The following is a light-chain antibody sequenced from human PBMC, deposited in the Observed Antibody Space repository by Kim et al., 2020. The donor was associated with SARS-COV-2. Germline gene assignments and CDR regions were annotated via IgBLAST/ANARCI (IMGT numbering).Light chain of an antibody. J-gene: IGKJ1*01. CDR2: GAS. Sequence: SPGERATPSCRASQTVTSNYLAWYQQKPGQAPRLLIYGASSRATGIPDRFSGSGSGTDFTLTISRLEPEDFAVYYCQQYGSSPATFGQGTKVDIK. CDR1: QTVTSNY. V-gene: IGKV3-20*01. CDR3: QQYGSSPAT.